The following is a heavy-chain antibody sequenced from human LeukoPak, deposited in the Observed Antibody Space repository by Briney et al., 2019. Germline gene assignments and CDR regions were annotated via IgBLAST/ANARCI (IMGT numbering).Heavy chain of an antibody. V-gene: IGHV3-21*01. CDR3: ARDRSGYLGY. CDR1: GFTFSSYS. CDR2: ISSSSSYI. Sequence: PGESLKISCAASGFTFSSYSMNWVRQAPGKGLEWVSSISSSSSYIYYADSVKGRFTISRDNAKNSLYLQMNSLRAEDTAVYYCARDRSGYLGYWGQGTLVTVSS. D-gene: IGHD3-3*01. J-gene: IGHJ4*02.